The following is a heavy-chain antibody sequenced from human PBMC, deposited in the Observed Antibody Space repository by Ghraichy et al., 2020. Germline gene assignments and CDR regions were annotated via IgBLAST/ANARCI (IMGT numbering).Heavy chain of an antibody. CDR3: ARGGSSGWYSPLDY. J-gene: IGHJ4*02. CDR1: GFTFSSYS. V-gene: IGHV3-21*01. CDR2: ISSSSSYI. D-gene: IGHD6-19*01. Sequence: GESLNISCAASGFTFSSYSMNWVRQAPGKGLEWVSSISSSSSYIYYADSVKGRFTISRDNAKNSLYLQMNSLRAEDTAVYYCARGGSSGWYSPLDYWGQGTLVTVSS.